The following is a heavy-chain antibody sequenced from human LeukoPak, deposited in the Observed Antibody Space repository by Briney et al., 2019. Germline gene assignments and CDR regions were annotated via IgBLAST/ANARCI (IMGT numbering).Heavy chain of an antibody. CDR1: GFTFSSYS. D-gene: IGHD6-13*01. V-gene: IGHV3-23*01. J-gene: IGHJ4*02. Sequence: GGSLRLSCAASGFTFSSYSMSWVRQAPWKGLEWVSSISNSGGRTFYTDSVKGRFTIPRDNSKITLYLQMNSLRAEDTAVYYCARSAAAAGTPSWYYFDYWGQGTLVTVSS. CDR3: ARSAAAAGTPSWYYFDY. CDR2: ISNSGGRT.